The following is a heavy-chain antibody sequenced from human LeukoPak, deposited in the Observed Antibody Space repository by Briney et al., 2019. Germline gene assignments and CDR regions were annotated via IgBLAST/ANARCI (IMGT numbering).Heavy chain of an antibody. Sequence: PGGSLRLSCAASGFTFSSFAMSWVRQAPGKGLEWVSTISDSGDSTYYADSVRGRFTISRDNSKATLYVQMNSLRAEDAAVYYCAKPHSVVRRGYFDYGAGGPLVTVSS. CDR3: AKPHSVVRRGYFDY. CDR2: ISDSGDST. CDR1: GFTFSSFA. J-gene: IGHJ4*02. D-gene: IGHD2-15*01. V-gene: IGHV3-23*01.